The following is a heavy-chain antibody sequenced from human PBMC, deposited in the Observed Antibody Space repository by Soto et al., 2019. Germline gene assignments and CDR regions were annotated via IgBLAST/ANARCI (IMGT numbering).Heavy chain of an antibody. CDR2: IWYDGSNK. CDR1: GFTFSSYG. V-gene: IGHV3-33*01. CDR3: ARDKLALGMDV. J-gene: IGHJ6*02. D-gene: IGHD1-7*01. Sequence: LRLSCAASGFTFSSYGMHWVRQAPGKGLEWVAVIWYDGSNKYYADSVKGRFTISRDNSKNTLYLQMNSLRAEDTAVYYCARDKLALGMDVWGQGTTVTVSS.